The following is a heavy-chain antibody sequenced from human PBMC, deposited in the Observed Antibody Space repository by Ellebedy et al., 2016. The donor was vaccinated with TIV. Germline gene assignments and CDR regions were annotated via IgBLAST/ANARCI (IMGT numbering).Heavy chain of an antibody. CDR2: ISSNDETI. V-gene: IGHV3-20*01. J-gene: IGHJ3*02. CDR3: MRGFLGDAFDI. CDR1: GFTFDDYG. Sequence: PGGSLRLSCAASGFTFDDYGMTWVRQPPGQGLDWVSSISSNDETISYADSVKGRFTISRDNAKNSLYLQMNSLRAEDTALYHCMRGFLGDAFDIWGQGTMVTVSS. D-gene: IGHD7-27*01.